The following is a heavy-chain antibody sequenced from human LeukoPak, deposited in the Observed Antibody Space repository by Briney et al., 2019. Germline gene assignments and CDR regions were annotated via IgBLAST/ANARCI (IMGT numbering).Heavy chain of an antibody. CDR2: IRYDGSNK. CDR1: GFTFSSYG. J-gene: IGHJ4*02. D-gene: IGHD3-9*01. CDR3: AKDRSTGFRSFDY. Sequence: GGSLRLSCAASGFTFSSYGMHWVRQAPGKGLEWVAFIRYDGSNKYYADSVKGRFTISRDNSKNTLYLQMNSLRGEDTALYYCAKDRSTGFRSFDYWGQGALVAVSS. V-gene: IGHV3-30*02.